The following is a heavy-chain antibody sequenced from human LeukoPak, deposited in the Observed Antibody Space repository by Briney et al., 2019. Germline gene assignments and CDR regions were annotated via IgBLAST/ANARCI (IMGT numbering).Heavy chain of an antibody. J-gene: IGHJ4*02. CDR2: VSSSSSTI. D-gene: IGHD3-22*01. Sequence: GGSLRLSCAASGFTFSSYSMNWVRQAPGKGLEWVSYVSSSSSTIYYADSVKGRFTISRDNSKNTLYLQMNSLRAEDTAVYYCARNARYYYDSSGSENDYWGQGTLVTVSS. CDR3: ARNARYYYDSSGSENDY. V-gene: IGHV3-48*01. CDR1: GFTFSSYS.